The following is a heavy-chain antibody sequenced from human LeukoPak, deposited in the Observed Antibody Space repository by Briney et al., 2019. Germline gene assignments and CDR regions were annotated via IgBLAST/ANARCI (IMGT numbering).Heavy chain of an antibody. Sequence: PSQTLSLTCAVSGGSISSGGYSWSWIRQPPGKGLEWIGSIYYNGSTYNNPSLKSRVTISVDTSKDQFSLKRSSVTAADTAVYYCSRTYRSGERFDPWGQGTLVTVSS. J-gene: IGHJ5*02. D-gene: IGHD3-16*01. V-gene: IGHV4-30-4*07. CDR2: IYYNGST. CDR1: GGSISSGGYS. CDR3: SRTYRSGERFDP.